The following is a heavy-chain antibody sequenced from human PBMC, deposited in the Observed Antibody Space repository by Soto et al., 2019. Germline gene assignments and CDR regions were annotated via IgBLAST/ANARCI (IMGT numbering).Heavy chain of an antibody. Sequence: EVQLVESGGGLVQPGGSLRLSCAASGFTFTSNWMSWVRQAPGKGLEWVANIKQDGSEKYYVDSVKGRFTISRDNAKNSLYLQMNSLRAEDTAVYYCARGLREVDYWGQGTLVTVSS. J-gene: IGHJ4*02. CDR2: IKQDGSEK. V-gene: IGHV3-7*01. CDR3: ARGLREVDY. CDR1: GFTFTSNW.